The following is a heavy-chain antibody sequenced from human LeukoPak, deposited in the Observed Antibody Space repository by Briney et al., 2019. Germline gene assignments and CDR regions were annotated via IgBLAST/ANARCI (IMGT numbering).Heavy chain of an antibody. D-gene: IGHD2-2*01. CDR3: ARDSPSSTSWGY. V-gene: IGHV3-48*04. CDR2: ISSSSTI. J-gene: IGHJ4*02. CDR1: GFTFSSFS. Sequence: GGSLRLSCAASGFTFSSFSMNWVRQAPGKGLEWVSYISSSSTIEYADSVKGRFTISRDNAKNSLYLQMNSLRAEDTAVYYCARDSPSSTSWGYWGQGTLVTVSS.